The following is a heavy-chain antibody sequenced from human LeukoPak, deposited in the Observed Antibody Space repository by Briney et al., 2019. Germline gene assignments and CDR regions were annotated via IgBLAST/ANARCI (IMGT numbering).Heavy chain of an antibody. CDR3: ARSLGYCSGGSCYSGFDP. Sequence: GGSLRLSCAASGFTVSSNYMSWVRQAPGKGLEWVSVIYSGGSTYYADSVKGRFTISRDNSKNTLYLQMNSLRAEDTAVYYCARSLGYCSGGSCYSGFDPWGQGTLVTVSS. V-gene: IGHV3-53*01. CDR1: GFTVSSNY. D-gene: IGHD2-15*01. J-gene: IGHJ5*02. CDR2: IYSGGST.